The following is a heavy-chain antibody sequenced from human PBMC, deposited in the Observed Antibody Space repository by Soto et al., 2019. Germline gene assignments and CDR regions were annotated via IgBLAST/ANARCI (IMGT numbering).Heavy chain of an antibody. CDR1: GFSFSAKC. D-gene: IGHD6-19*01. V-gene: IGHV3-7*03. J-gene: IGHJ4*02. CDR3: AREMHLGSGWGDIDI. CDR2: INEDGSKK. Sequence: PXVCLRLSCAVCGFSFSAKCMSWVRQAPGKGLEWLANINEDGSKKFYVDSVKGRFTISKDNAKNSLSLQLGSLRADDTAVYYCAREMHLGSGWGDIDIWARGTMVTVPS.